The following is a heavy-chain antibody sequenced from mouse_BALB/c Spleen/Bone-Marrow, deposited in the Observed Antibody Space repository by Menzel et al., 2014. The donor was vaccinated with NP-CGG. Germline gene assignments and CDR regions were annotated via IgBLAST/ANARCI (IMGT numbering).Heavy chain of an antibody. CDR3: ARWDNHYAMDY. D-gene: IGHD4-1*01. Sequence: EVQRVESGGGLVKPGGSLKLSCAASGFTFSTYVMSWVRQTPEKRLEWVASISTSGSTYYPDSVRGRSTISRDNARNILYLQMTSLRSEDTATYYCARWDNHYAMDYWGQGTSVIVSS. CDR1: GFTFSTYV. J-gene: IGHJ4*01. V-gene: IGHV5-6-5*01. CDR2: ISTSGST.